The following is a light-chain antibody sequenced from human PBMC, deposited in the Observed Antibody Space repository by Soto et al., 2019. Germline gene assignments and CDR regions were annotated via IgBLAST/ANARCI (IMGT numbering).Light chain of an antibody. CDR1: QSVSGW. V-gene: IGKV1-39*01. CDR2: DAF. Sequence: EIEMTQSPSTLSASAGDRVTLTCRASQSVSGWLAGYQQKPGEAPKLLIYDAFALPRGVPSRFSGSGSGTEFTLTIDSLQPEDFATYYCQQSYNSPFKFGPGTKVDIK. J-gene: IGKJ3*01. CDR3: QQSYNSPFK.